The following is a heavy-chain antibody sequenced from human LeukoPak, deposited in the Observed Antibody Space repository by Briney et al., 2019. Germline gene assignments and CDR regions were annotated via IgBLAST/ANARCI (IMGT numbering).Heavy chain of an antibody. Sequence: GGSLRLSCAASGFTFKNYVMSWVRQAPGKGLEWVSSILGGGGDTYHADSVKGRFTISRDNSKNTLYLQMNSLRAEDTAVYHWAKGGIGAAGAIDYWGQGTLVTVSS. CDR3: AKGGIGAAGAIDY. J-gene: IGHJ4*02. CDR1: GFTFKNYV. V-gene: IGHV3-23*01. CDR2: ILGGGGDT. D-gene: IGHD6-13*01.